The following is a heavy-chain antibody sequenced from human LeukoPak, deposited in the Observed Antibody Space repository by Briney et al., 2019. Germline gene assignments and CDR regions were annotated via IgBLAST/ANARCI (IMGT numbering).Heavy chain of an antibody. Sequence: SQTLSLTCIVSGGSISSGGYYWSWIRQPPGKGLEWIGYIPDSGSTYYNPALKSRVTISVDRSKNQFSLKLNSVTAADTAVYYCARDVDFWSGYHNYYYMDVWGKGTTVTVSS. J-gene: IGHJ6*03. CDR3: ARDVDFWSGYHNYYYMDV. CDR1: GGSISSGGYY. D-gene: IGHD3-3*01. CDR2: IPDSGST. V-gene: IGHV4-30-2*01.